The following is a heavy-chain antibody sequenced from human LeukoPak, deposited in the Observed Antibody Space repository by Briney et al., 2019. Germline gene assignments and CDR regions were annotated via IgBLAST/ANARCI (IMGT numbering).Heavy chain of an antibody. CDR1: GYTFTGYY. CDR3: ARAGSSSNRRRGWSDP. CDR2: INPNSGGT. Sequence: ASVKVSCKASGYTFTGYYMHWVRQAPGQGLEWMGWINPNSGGTNYAQKVQGRVTMTTDTSTSTAYMELRSLRSDDTAIYYCARAGSSSNRRRGWSDPWGQGTLVTVSS. D-gene: IGHD6-13*01. J-gene: IGHJ5*02. V-gene: IGHV1-2*02.